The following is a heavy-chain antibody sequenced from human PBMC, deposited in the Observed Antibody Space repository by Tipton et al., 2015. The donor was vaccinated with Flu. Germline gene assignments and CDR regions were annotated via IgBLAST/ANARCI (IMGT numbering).Heavy chain of an antibody. CDR2: IYPGDSDT. CDR1: GYSFSDYW. V-gene: IGHV5-51*01. CDR3: ASPRYSSSFGAFDI. D-gene: IGHD6-13*01. Sequence: QLVQSGAEVKKPGESLKIFCKGSGYSFSDYWIAWVRQMPGKGLEYMGLIYPGDSDTKYSPSFQGQVTISADKSISTAYLQWNSLKASDTAMYYCASPRYSSSFGAFDIWGQGTMVTVSS. J-gene: IGHJ3*02.